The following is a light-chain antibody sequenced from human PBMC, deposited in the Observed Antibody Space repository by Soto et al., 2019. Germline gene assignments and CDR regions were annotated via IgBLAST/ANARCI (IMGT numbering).Light chain of an antibody. CDR3: ATWDDSLNGVV. V-gene: IGLV1-44*01. Sequence: QAVVTQPPSASGTPGQRVTISCSGSSSNIGSNTVNWYQQLPGTAPKLLIYSYSQRPSGVPDRFSGSKSGTSASLAISGLQSEDEADYYCATWDDSLNGVVFGGGTKLTVL. J-gene: IGLJ2*01. CDR1: SSNIGSNT. CDR2: SYS.